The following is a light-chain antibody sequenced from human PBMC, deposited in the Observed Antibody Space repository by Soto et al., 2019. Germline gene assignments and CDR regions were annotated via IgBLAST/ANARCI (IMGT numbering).Light chain of an antibody. CDR1: QSVSSY. Sequence: VVTHSPATLSLSPGERATLSCRASQSVSSYLAWYQQKPGQAPRLLIYGASSRATGIPDRFSGSGSGTDFTLTISRLEPEDFAVYYCQQYGSSRTFGQGTKVDTK. CDR3: QQYGSSRT. V-gene: IGKV3-20*01. CDR2: GAS. J-gene: IGKJ1*01.